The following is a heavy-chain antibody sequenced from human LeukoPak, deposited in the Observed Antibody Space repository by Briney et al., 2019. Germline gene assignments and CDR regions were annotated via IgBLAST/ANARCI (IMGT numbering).Heavy chain of an antibody. J-gene: IGHJ4*02. CDR3: AKDPPVIVVANYYFDY. CDR2: ISGSGGST. CDR1: GFTFSSYA. D-gene: IGHD3-22*01. Sequence: QSGGSLRLSCAASGFTFSSYAMSWVRQAPGKGLDWVSAISGSGGSTYYADSVKGRFTISRDNSKNTLYLQMNSLRAEDTAVYYCAKDPPVIVVANYYFDYWGQGTLVTVSS. V-gene: IGHV3-23*01.